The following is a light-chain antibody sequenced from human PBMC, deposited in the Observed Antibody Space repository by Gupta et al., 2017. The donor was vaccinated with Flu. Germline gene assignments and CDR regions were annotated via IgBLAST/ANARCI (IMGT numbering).Light chain of an antibody. CDR3: QSYDISLSGSKV. J-gene: IGLJ2*01. Sequence: QSVLTQPPSVSGAPGQRVTISCTGSSSNIGAGYDVHWYQQLPGTAPKVLIYRNNNRPSGVPDRCSGSKSGTSASLAITGLQAEDEADYYCQSYDISLSGSKVSGGGTKLTVL. CDR1: SSNIGAGYD. V-gene: IGLV1-40*01. CDR2: RNN.